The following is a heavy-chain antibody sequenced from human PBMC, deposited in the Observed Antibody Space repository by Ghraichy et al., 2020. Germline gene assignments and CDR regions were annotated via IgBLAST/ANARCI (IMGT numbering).Heavy chain of an antibody. CDR1: GYTLTELS. D-gene: IGHD1-7*01. Sequence: ASLKVSCKVSGYTLTELSMHWVRQAPGKGLEWMGGFDPEDGETIYAQKFQGRVTMTEDTSTDTAYMELSSLRSEDTAVYYCATTAGGNWNYGFDPWGQGTLVTVSS. CDR3: ATTAGGNWNYGFDP. CDR2: FDPEDGET. J-gene: IGHJ5*02. V-gene: IGHV1-24*01.